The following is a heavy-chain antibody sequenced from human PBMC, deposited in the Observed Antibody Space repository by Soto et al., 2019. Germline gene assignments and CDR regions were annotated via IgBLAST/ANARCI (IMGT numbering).Heavy chain of an antibody. CDR1: GYTFTVYN. CDR3: ATAIHSRMDV. J-gene: IGHJ6*02. CDR2: INPSADST. D-gene: IGHD2-15*01. Sequence: ASVKVSCKASGYTFTVYNMHWVRQAPGQGPEWMGTINPSADSTSYAQKFQGRIAMTRDTSTSKLYMELSSLSSEDSAVYYCATAIHSRMDVWGQRTTVTVS. V-gene: IGHV1-46*01.